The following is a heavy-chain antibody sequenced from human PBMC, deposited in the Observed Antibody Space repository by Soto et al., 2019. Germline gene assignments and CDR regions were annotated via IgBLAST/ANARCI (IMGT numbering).Heavy chain of an antibody. V-gene: IGHV1-69*13. CDR2: IIPIFGTA. D-gene: IGHD3-10*01. CDR1: GGTFSSYA. Sequence: SVKVSCKASGGTFSSYAISWVRQAPGQGLEWMGGIIPIFGTANYAQKFQGRVTITADESTSTAYMELSSLRSEDTAVYYCARDTMVRGVSGYWGQGTLVTVSS. CDR3: ARDTMVRGVSGY. J-gene: IGHJ4*02.